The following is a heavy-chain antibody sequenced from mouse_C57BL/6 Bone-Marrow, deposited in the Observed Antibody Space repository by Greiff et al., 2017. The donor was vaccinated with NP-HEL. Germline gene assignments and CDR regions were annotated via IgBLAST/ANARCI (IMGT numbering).Heavy chain of an antibody. CDR1: GYTFTSYG. CDR3: ARRRWVPFAY. Sequence: VQLQESGAELARPGASVKLSCKASGYTFTSYGISWVKQRTGQGLEWIGEIYPRSGNTYYNEKFKGKATLTADKSSSTAYMELRSLTSEDSAVYFCARRRWVPFAYWGQGTLVTVSA. D-gene: IGHD1-1*02. CDR2: IYPRSGNT. J-gene: IGHJ3*01. V-gene: IGHV1-81*01.